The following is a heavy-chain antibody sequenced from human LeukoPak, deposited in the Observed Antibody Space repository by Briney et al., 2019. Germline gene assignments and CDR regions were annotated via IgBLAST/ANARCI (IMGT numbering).Heavy chain of an antibody. J-gene: IGHJ4*02. CDR2: ISDSGGGT. CDR1: GFTFSSYA. Sequence: PGGSLRLSCAASGFTFSSYAMSWVRQAPGKGLEWVSTISDSGGGTYYTDSVKGRFTISRDNSKNTLYLQMSSLRAEDTAVYYCAKGDSTVPATRRYDYWGQGTLLTVSS. V-gene: IGHV3-23*01. D-gene: IGHD2-15*01. CDR3: AKGDSTVPATRRYDY.